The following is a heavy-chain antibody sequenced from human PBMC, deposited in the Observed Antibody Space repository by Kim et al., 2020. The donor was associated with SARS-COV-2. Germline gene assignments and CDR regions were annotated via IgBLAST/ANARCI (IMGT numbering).Heavy chain of an antibody. D-gene: IGHD6-13*01. CDR1: GFTFSDYY. CDR2: ISSNGTYL. V-gene: IGHV3-11*05. Sequence: GGSLRLSCAASGFTFSDYYMTWIRQAPGKGLEWLSYISSNGTYLKYADSVKGRFSISRHNAKNSQYLQMNSLRAEDTAVYYCARVSSGSSSWYWFDPWGQGTLVTVSS. J-gene: IGHJ5*02. CDR3: ARVSSGSSSWYWFDP.